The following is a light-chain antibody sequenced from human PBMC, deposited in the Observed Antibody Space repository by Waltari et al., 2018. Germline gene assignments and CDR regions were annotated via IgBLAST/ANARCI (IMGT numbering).Light chain of an antibody. Sequence: VIFTQSPATLSLSPGERATLSCRASQSVSSYLAWYQQKPGQAPRLLIHSASSRATGIPDRFSCSGSGTEFTLTISSLEPEDVGVYHCYQHSSGYSFGQGTKVEIK. J-gene: IGKJ2*03. CDR3: YQHSSGYS. V-gene: IGKV3-11*01. CDR2: SAS. CDR1: QSVSSY.